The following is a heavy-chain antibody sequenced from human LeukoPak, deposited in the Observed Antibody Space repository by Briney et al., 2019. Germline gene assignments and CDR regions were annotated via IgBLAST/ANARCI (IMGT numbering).Heavy chain of an antibody. J-gene: IGHJ3*02. Sequence: PSETLSLTCTVSGGSISSYYWSWIRQPPGKGLEWIGYIYYSGSTNYNPSLKSRVTISVDTSKNQFSLKLSSVTAADTAVYYCARVLGGPDAFDIWGQGTMVTVSS. CDR3: ARVLGGPDAFDI. CDR1: GGSISSYY. V-gene: IGHV4-59*01. CDR2: IYYSGST.